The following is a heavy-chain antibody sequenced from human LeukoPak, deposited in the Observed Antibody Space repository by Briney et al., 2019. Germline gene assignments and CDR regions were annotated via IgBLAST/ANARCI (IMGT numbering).Heavy chain of an antibody. J-gene: IGHJ4*02. Sequence: SQTLSLTCTISGDSVSKNNVAWNWIRPSPSRGLEWRGRTYYKTPCTNDSSVSVKRRQPINPDTSQTHFSLHLNSVTPEDTAVYFCTRDPGWLDFDFWGQGTLVTVSS. V-gene: IGHV6-1*01. CDR1: GDSVSKNNVA. D-gene: IGHD6-19*01. CDR2: TYYKTPCTN. CDR3: TRDPGWLDFDF.